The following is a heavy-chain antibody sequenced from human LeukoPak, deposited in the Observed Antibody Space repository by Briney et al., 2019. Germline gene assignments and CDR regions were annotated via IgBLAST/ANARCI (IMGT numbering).Heavy chain of an antibody. CDR2: MYTSGST. D-gene: IGHD6-13*01. V-gene: IGHV4-61*02. CDR3: ARGAYISSSRFDF. Sequence: SETLSLTCTVSGASISSGSYYWNWIRQPAGKGLEWIGRMYTSGSTNYNPSLKSRVTISVDTSKNQFSLKLSSVTAADTAIYYCARGAYISSSRFDFWGQGTLVTVSP. J-gene: IGHJ4*02. CDR1: GASISSGSYY.